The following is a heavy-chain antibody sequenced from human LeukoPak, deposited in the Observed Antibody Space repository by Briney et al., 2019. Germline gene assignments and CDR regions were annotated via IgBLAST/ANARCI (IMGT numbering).Heavy chain of an antibody. Sequence: GGSLRLSCAASGFTVSSNYMSWVRQAPGKGLEWVSVTYSGGSTYYADSVKGRFTISRDNSKNTLNLQMNSLRAEDTAVYYCARTQRGTNWFDPWGQGTLVTVSS. CDR2: TYSGGST. CDR3: ARTQRGTNWFDP. CDR1: GFTVSSNY. D-gene: IGHD7-27*01. J-gene: IGHJ5*02. V-gene: IGHV3-66*01.